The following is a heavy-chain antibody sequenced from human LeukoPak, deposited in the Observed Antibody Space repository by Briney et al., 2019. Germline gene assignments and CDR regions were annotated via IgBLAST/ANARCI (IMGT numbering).Heavy chain of an antibody. CDR3: AKDSQRAVASG. V-gene: IGHV3-23*01. D-gene: IGHD6-19*01. Sequence: GGSLRLSCAASGFTFSSYAVSWVRQAPGKGLEWVSAISGSGGSTYYADSVKGRFTISRDNSKNTLYLQMNSLRAEDTAIYYCAKDSQRAVASGWGQGTLVTVSS. J-gene: IGHJ4*02. CDR2: ISGSGGST. CDR1: GFTFSSYA.